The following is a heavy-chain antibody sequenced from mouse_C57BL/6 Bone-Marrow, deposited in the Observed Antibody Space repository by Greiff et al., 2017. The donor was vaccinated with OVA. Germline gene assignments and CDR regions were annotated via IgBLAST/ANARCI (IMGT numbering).Heavy chain of an antibody. J-gene: IGHJ4*01. Sequence: EVLLVESGGGLVQPKGSLKLSCAASGFSFNTYAMNWVRQAPGQGLEWVARISRTSNNYATYYADSVKDRFTISRDDSESMLYLQLNNLQTEETAMDYCVGQATDAMDYWGQGTSVTVSS. CDR2: ISRTSNNYAT. D-gene: IGHD1-1*01. CDR3: VGQATDAMDY. V-gene: IGHV10-1*01. CDR1: GFSFNTYA.